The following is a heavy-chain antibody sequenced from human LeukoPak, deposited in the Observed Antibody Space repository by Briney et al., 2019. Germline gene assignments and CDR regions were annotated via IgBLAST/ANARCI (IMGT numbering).Heavy chain of an antibody. J-gene: IGHJ6*02. CDR3: ARGLYDFWSASGV. V-gene: IGHV3-11*01. CDR1: GFTFSDYY. Sequence: KTGGSLRLPCAASGFTFSDYYMSWIRQAPGKGLEWVSYISSSVSTIYYADSVKGRFTISRDNAKNSLYLQMNSLRAEDTAVYYCARGLYDFWSASGVWGQGTTVTVSS. CDR2: ISSSVSTI. D-gene: IGHD3-3*01.